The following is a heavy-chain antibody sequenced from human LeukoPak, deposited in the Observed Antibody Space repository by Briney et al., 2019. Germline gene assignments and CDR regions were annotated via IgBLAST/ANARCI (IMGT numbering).Heavy chain of an antibody. V-gene: IGHV1-24*01. CDR2: FETEDGEP. J-gene: IGHJ3*01. CDR1: GYSLSEIS. Sequence: ASVKVSYKVSGYSLSEISVHWIRQVPGRGLEWMGSFETEDGEPLYAQKFQGRVTMTEDTSTDTAYMELSSLRSEDTAVYYCASGNEVTLDGFAVWGQGTMVTVSS. CDR3: ASGNEVTLDGFAV. D-gene: IGHD2-8*01.